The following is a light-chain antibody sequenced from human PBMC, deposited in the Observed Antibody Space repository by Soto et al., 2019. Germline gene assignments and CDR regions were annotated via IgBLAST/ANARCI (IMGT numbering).Light chain of an antibody. Sequence: DIQMTQSPSSLSASVGDRVTITCRASQSISNALNWYQQKPGKAPKLLIYAASSLQSGVPSRFSGSGSGTDFTLSISSLQPEDFATYYCQQSYSTPRNFGGGTKVEIK. J-gene: IGKJ4*01. CDR1: QSISNA. CDR3: QQSYSTPRN. CDR2: AAS. V-gene: IGKV1-39*01.